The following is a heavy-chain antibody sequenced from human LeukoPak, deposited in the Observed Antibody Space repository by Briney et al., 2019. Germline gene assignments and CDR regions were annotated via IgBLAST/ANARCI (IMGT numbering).Heavy chain of an antibody. J-gene: IGHJ3*02. Sequence: GRSLRLSCAASGFTFSSYAMHWVRQAPGKGLEWVAVISYDGSNKHYADSVKGRFTISRDNSKNTLYLQMNSLRAEDTAVYYCARVWVTVTTGGAFDIWGQGTMVTVSS. CDR1: GFTFSSYA. CDR2: ISYDGSNK. V-gene: IGHV3-30-3*01. D-gene: IGHD4-17*01. CDR3: ARVWVTVTTGGAFDI.